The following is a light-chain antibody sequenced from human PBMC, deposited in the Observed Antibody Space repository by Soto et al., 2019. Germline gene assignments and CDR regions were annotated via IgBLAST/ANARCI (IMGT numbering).Light chain of an antibody. V-gene: IGKV3D-15*01. CDR1: QSVSTT. Sequence: EIVLTASPATLAVSPGHRASLSCRASQSVSTTVAWYHQKPGQAPRLLIYGASSRATGIPDRFSGSGAGTDFTLTITSLQSEDFGVYFCQEYKDWPTRFGQGSK. CDR3: QEYKDWPTR. J-gene: IGKJ1*01. CDR2: GAS.